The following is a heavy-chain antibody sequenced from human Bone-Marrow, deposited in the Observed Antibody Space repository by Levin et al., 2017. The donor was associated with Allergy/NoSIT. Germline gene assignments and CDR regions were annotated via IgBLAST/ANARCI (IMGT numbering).Heavy chain of an antibody. CDR1: GFTFSDYY. V-gene: IGHV3-11*01. Sequence: GGSLRLSCAASGFTFSDYYMSWIRQAPGKGLEWISTISGRDTKYYAESVKGRFTISRDNAKNSLHLQMNSLRAEDTAVYYCARDGYKSGWYLLYAFDIWGQGTGVTVSS. CDR3: ARDGYKSGWYLLYAFDI. D-gene: IGHD6-19*01. J-gene: IGHJ3*02. CDR2: ISGRDTK.